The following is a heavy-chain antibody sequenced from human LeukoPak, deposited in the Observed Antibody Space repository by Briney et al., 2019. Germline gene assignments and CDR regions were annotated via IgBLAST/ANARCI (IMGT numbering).Heavy chain of an antibody. D-gene: IGHD2-2*02. J-gene: IGHJ6*03. V-gene: IGHV1-18*01. CDR1: GYTFTSYG. CDR2: ISAYNGNT. Sequence: ASVKVSCKASGYTFTSYGISWVRQAPGQGLEWMGWISAYNGNTNYAQKLQGRVTMTTDTSTSTAYMELRSLRSDDTAVYYCARDGDIVVVPAAIRRYYYYMDVWGKGTTVTVSS. CDR3: ARDGDIVVVPAAIRRYYYYMDV.